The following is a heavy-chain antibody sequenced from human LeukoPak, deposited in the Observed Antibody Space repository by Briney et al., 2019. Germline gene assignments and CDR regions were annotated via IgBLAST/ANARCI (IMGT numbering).Heavy chain of an antibody. V-gene: IGHV3-7*01. CDR1: GFTFSSNW. J-gene: IGHJ4*02. CDR3: ARPVGVTNGYAY. D-gene: IGHD4-17*01. CDR2: IKQDGSEK. Sequence: GGSLRLSCAASGFTFSSNWMSWVRQAPGNGLEWVANIKQDGSEKYYVESVRGRFTISRDNAKNSLYLQMNSLRAEDTAVYYCARPVGVTNGYAYWGEGTLVTVSS.